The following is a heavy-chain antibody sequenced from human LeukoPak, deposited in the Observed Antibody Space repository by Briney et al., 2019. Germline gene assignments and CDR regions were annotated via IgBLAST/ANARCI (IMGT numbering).Heavy chain of an antibody. CDR1: GFTFSSHL. CDR2: INTDGSTT. V-gene: IGHV3-74*01. CDR3: ARVLIAATGGDY. D-gene: IGHD6-13*01. Sequence: GGSLRLSCAASGFTFSSHLMHWVRQAPGKGLVWVSRINTDGSTTSYADSVKGRFTISRDNAKNTVYLQMNSLRADDTAVYYCARVLIAATGGDYWGQGNLVTVFS. J-gene: IGHJ4*02.